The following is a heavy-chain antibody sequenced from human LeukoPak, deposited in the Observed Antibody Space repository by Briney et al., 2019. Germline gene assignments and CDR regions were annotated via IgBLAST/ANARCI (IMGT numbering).Heavy chain of an antibody. Sequence: SETLSLTCTVTGGSISSISYYWGWIRQPPGKGLEWIGSIYYSGSTYYNPSLKSRVTISVDTSKNQFSLKLSSVTAADTAVYYCARDMAAGHDAFDIWGQGTMVTVSS. D-gene: IGHD6-13*01. CDR2: IYYSGST. J-gene: IGHJ3*02. CDR1: GGSISSISYY. V-gene: IGHV4-39*07. CDR3: ARDMAAGHDAFDI.